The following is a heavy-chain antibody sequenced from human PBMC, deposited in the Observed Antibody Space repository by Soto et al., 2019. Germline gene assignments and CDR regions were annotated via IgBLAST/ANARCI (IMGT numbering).Heavy chain of an antibody. CDR3: ARPRGSGWYDAFDI. D-gene: IGHD6-19*01. CDR2: ISGSGGST. V-gene: IGHV3-NL1*01. CDR1: GFTFSSYG. Sequence: SGFTFSSYGMHWVRQAPGKGLEWVSGISGSGGSTYYADSVKGRFTISRHNSKNTLYLQMNSLRAEDTAVYYCARPRGSGWYDAFDIWGQGTMVTVSS. J-gene: IGHJ3*02.